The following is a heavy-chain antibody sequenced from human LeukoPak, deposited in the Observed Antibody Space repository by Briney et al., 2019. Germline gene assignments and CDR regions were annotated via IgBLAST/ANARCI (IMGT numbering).Heavy chain of an antibody. D-gene: IGHD2/OR15-2a*01. J-gene: IGHJ5*02. Sequence: SETLSLTCAVSGHSVSSGYYWGWIRQPPGKGLEWIGNVYHSGTTYYNPSPKSRVTISIDTSKNQFSLKLSSVTAADTAAYYCGTTSTSPFDPWGQGTLVTVSS. V-gene: IGHV4-38-2*01. CDR1: GHSVSSGYY. CDR3: GTTSTSPFDP. CDR2: VYHSGTT.